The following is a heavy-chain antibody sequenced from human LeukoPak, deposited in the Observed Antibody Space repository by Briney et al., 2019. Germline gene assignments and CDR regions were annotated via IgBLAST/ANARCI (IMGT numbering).Heavy chain of an antibody. CDR3: ASPGRSSVEY. CDR1: GFTFSSYE. CDR2: ISASGGST. Sequence: GGSLRLSCAASGFTFSSYEMSWVRQAPGKGLEWVSAISASGGSTYYADSVKGRFTISRDNSKNTLYLQMNSLKAEDAAVYYCASPGRSSVEYWGQGTLVTVSS. D-gene: IGHD1-26*01. J-gene: IGHJ4*02. V-gene: IGHV3-23*01.